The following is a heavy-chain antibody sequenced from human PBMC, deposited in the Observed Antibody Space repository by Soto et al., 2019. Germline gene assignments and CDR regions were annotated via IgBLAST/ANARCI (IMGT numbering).Heavy chain of an antibody. J-gene: IGHJ4*02. V-gene: IGHV3-33*01. D-gene: IGHD2-2*01. CDR1: GFTFSSYG. CDR2: IWYDGSNK. CDR3: ARDSDIVVVPAATPLGY. Sequence: PGGSLRLSCAASGFTFSSYGMHWVRQAPGKGLEWVAVIWYDGSNKYYADSVKGRFTISRDNSKNTLYLQMNSLRAEDTAVYYCARDSDIVVVPAATPLGYWGQGTLVTVSS.